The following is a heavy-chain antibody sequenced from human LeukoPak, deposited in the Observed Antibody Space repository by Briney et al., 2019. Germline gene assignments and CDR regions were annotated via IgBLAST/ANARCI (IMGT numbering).Heavy chain of an antibody. CDR1: GGSISSYY. J-gene: IGHJ3*02. CDR2: IYYSGST. Sequence: SETLSLTCTVSGGSISSYYWSWIRQPPGKGLGWIGYIYYSGSTNYNPSLKSRVTISVDTSKNQFSLKLSSVTAADTAVYYCARGNIAITFGGPLMAFDIWGQGTMVTVSS. V-gene: IGHV4-59*01. CDR3: ARGNIAITFGGPLMAFDI. D-gene: IGHD3-16*01.